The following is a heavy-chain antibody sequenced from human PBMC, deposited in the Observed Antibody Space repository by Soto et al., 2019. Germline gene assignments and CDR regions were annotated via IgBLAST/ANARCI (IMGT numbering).Heavy chain of an antibody. Sequence: QVQLQQWGAGLLTPSETLSLTCAVYGGSFSGYYRSWIRQPPGKGLEWIGEINHSGSTNYNPSHRSRGTVSVDPAKNQCALTLSSLTAADTAVYYCASYPHTVTKWESMNYCGQGTLVPVAT. CDR2: INHSGST. D-gene: IGHD4-17*01. CDR3: ASYPHTVTKWESMNY. J-gene: IGHJ4*02. CDR1: GGSFSGYY. V-gene: IGHV4-34*01.